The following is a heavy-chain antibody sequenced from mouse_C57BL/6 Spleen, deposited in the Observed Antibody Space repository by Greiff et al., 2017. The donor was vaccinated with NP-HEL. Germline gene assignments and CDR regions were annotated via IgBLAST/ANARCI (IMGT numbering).Heavy chain of an antibody. CDR1: GFNIKDDY. CDR2: IDPENGDT. J-gene: IGHJ3*01. D-gene: IGHD6-1*01. V-gene: IGHV14-4*01. Sequence: EVQLQESGAELVRPGASVKLSCTASGFNIKDDYMHWVKQRPEQGLEWIGWIDPENGDTEYASKFQGKATITADTSSNTAYLQLSSLTSEDTAVYYCTTLPLPYWGQGTLVTVSA. CDR3: TTLPLPY.